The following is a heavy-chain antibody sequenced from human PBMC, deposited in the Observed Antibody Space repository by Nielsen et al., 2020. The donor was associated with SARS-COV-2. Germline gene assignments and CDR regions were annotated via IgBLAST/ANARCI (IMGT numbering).Heavy chain of an antibody. Sequence: ASVKVSCKASGYTFTDYYIHWVRQAPGQGLEWMGRINPYSGGTNSAQKFQGTVTMTRDASISTVYMELTSDGTAVYYCARGDYYNSGGDYGMDVWGRGATVTVSS. CDR1: GYTFTDYY. CDR2: INPYSGGT. D-gene: IGHD3-10*01. V-gene: IGHV1-2*06. CDR3: ARGDYYNSGGDYGMDV. J-gene: IGHJ6*02.